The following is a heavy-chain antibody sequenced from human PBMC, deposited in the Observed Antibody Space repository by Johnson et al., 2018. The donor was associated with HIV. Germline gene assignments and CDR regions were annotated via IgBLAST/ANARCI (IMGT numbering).Heavy chain of an antibody. V-gene: IGHV3-33*01. J-gene: IGHJ3*02. CDR2: VWYDGSNK. CDR1: GFTFSYFG. CDR3: ARNSGNGLVRRGDAFDI. D-gene: IGHD2-8*01. Sequence: QVQLVESGGGLVQPGGSLRLSCAASGFTFSYFGMHWVRQAPGKGLEWVATVWYDGSNKYYADSVMGRFTISRDNSKSTLYLQMNSLKTEDTAVYYCARNSGNGLVRRGDAFDIWGQGTMVTVSS.